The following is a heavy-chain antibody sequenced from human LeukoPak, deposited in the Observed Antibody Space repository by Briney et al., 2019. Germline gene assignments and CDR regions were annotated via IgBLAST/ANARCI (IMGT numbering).Heavy chain of an antibody. J-gene: IGHJ4*02. CDR3: ARETDSSSSSFDY. V-gene: IGHV1-8*01. D-gene: IGHD6-6*01. CDR2: MNPNSGNT. CDR1: GYTFTSYD. Sequence: ASVKVSCKASGYTFTSYDINWVRQATGQGLEGMGWMNPNSGNTGYAQKFQGRVTMTRNTSISTAYMELSSLRSEDTAVYYCARETDSSSSSFDYWGQGTLVTVSS.